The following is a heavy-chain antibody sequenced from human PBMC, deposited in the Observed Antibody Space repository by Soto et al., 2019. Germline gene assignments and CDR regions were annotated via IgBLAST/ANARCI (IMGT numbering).Heavy chain of an antibody. CDR1: GYTFSSYD. D-gene: IGHD6-19*01. Sequence: QVQVVQSGAEVKKPGASVKVSCKASGYTFSSYDINWVRQATGQGLEWMGWMNPNSGNTGYAQKFQGRVTMPRNTSRKTAYMELSSLRSDDTAVYYCARGYEGGLGYYFDYWGQGTLVTVSS. CDR2: MNPNSGNT. V-gene: IGHV1-8*01. CDR3: ARGYEGGLGYYFDY. J-gene: IGHJ4*02.